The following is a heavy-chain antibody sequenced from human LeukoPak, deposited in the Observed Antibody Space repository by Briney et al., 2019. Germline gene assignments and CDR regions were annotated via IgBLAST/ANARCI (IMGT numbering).Heavy chain of an antibody. CDR3: VRSAFHAGSGNYYDY. Sequence: GGSLRLSCAASGFTLSNYWIHWVGQAPGKGLVWVSRIHNAGSMTTYADSVKGRFTISRDNAEKTLYLQMNSLRVEDTAVYYCVRSAFHAGSGNYYDYWGQGTLVTVSS. CDR2: IHNAGSMT. J-gene: IGHJ4*02. CDR1: GFTLSNYW. V-gene: IGHV3-74*03. D-gene: IGHD3-22*01.